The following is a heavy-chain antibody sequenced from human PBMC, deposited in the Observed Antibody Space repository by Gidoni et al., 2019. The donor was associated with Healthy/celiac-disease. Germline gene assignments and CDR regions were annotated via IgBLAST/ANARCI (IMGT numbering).Heavy chain of an antibody. CDR1: GFTFGDYA. CDR2: IRSKAYGGTT. CDR3: TLDDFWSGYYPLDY. V-gene: IGHV3-49*03. Sequence: EVQLVESGGGLVQPGRSLRLSCTASGFTFGDYAMSWFRQAPGKGLEWVGFIRSKAYGGTTEYAASVKGRFTISRDDSKSIAYLQMNSLKTEDTAVYYCTLDDFWSGYYPLDYWGQGTLVTVSS. D-gene: IGHD3-3*01. J-gene: IGHJ4*02.